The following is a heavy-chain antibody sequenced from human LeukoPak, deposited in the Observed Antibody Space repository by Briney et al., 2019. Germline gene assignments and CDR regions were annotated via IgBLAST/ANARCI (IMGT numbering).Heavy chain of an antibody. V-gene: IGHV3-30*03. Sequence: GGSLRLSCTASGFTFSDYAMHWVRQAPGKGLEWVAVISDDGRNKYYADSVKGRFTISRDNSKNTLSLQMNSLRDEDTAVYYCARGSYGAYNYCDYWGQGTLVTVSS. J-gene: IGHJ4*02. D-gene: IGHD4/OR15-4a*01. CDR1: GFTFSDYA. CDR3: ARGSYGAYNYCDY. CDR2: ISDDGRNK.